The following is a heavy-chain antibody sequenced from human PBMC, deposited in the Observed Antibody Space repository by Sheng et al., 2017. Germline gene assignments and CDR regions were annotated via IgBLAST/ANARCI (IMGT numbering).Heavy chain of an antibody. CDR1: GFPFSGSA. V-gene: IGHV3-73*02. J-gene: IGHJ4*02. CDR3: TRLSASWLRGPFDY. CDR2: IRSKPNNYAT. D-gene: IGHD5-12*01. Sequence: EVQLVESGGGLVQPGGSLKLSCAASGFPFSGSAMHWVRQASGKGLEWVGHIRSKPNNYATSYAASVKGRFTISRDDSKNTAYLQMNSLKTEDTAVYYCTRLSASWLRGPFDYWGQGTLVTVSS.